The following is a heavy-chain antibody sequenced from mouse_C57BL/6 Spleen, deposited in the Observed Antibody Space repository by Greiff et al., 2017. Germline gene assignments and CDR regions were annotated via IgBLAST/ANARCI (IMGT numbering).Heavy chain of an antibody. J-gene: IGHJ2*01. Sequence: QVQLKESGAELVRPGASVTLSCKASGYTFTDYDMPWVQQTPVHGLEWIGTIDPETGGTASNQKFKGKAILTADKSSSTAYMELRSLTAEDSVVYYCTRPGSSYDFDYWGQGTTLTVSS. V-gene: IGHV1-15*01. CDR1: GYTFTDYD. CDR2: IDPETGGT. CDR3: TRPGSSYDFDY. D-gene: IGHD1-1*01.